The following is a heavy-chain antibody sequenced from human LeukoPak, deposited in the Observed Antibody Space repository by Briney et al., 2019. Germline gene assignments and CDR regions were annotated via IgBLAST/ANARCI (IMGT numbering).Heavy chain of an antibody. J-gene: IGHJ3*02. CDR2: ISAYNGNT. V-gene: IGHV1-18*01. Sequence: ASVKVSCKASGYTFTSYGISWARQAPGQGLEWMGWISAYNGNTNYAQKLQGRVTMTTDTSTSTAYMELRSLRSDDTAVYYCARAAYYYDSSGYLSSLDAFDIWGQGTMVTVSS. CDR1: GYTFTSYG. CDR3: ARAAYYYDSSGYLSSLDAFDI. D-gene: IGHD3-22*01.